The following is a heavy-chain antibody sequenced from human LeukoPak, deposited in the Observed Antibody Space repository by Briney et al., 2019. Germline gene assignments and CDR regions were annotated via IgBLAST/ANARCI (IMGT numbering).Heavy chain of an antibody. V-gene: IGHV3-21*01. CDR1: GFTFSSYS. Sequence: GGSLRLSCAASGFTFSSYSMNWVRQAPGKGLEWVSSISSSSSYIYYADSVKGRFTISRDNAKNSLYLQMNSLRAEDTAVYYCARSHDILTGPWSSPYYYYYMDVWGKGTTVTVSS. CDR3: ARSHDILTGPWSSPYYYYYMDV. D-gene: IGHD3-9*01. CDR2: ISSSSSYI. J-gene: IGHJ6*03.